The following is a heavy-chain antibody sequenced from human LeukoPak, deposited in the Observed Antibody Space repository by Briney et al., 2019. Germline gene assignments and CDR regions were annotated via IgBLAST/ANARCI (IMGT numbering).Heavy chain of an antibody. CDR1: GFTFSSYW. CDR2: IRQDGSEK. Sequence: PGGSLRLSCAASGFTFSSYWMSWVRQAPGKGLECGANIRQDGSEKHYVDSVKGRFTISGDTVENSLYLQMNSLRAEDTAVYYCARDLAGPPQEAFDIWGQGTMVTVSS. J-gene: IGHJ3*02. CDR3: ARDLAGPPQEAFDI. V-gene: IGHV3-7*01.